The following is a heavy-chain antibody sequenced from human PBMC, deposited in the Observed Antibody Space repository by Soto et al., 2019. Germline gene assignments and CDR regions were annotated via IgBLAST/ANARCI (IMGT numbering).Heavy chain of an antibody. D-gene: IGHD2-21*02. Sequence: PSETLSLTCAVSGGSISSGGYSWSWIRQPPGKGLEWIGYIYHSGSTYYNPSLKSRVTISVDRSKNQFSLKLSSVTAADTAVYYCASRDCGGDCYYEYWGQGTLVTVSS. CDR1: GGSISSGGYS. V-gene: IGHV4-30-2*01. J-gene: IGHJ4*02. CDR2: IYHSGST. CDR3: ASRDCGGDCYYEY.